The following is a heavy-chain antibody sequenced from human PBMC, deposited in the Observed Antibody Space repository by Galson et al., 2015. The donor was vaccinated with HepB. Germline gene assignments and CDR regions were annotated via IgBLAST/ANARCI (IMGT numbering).Heavy chain of an antibody. CDR3: ARDQGSGSQTFDY. D-gene: IGHD3-10*01. J-gene: IGHJ4*02. V-gene: IGHV3-11*06. CDR1: GFTFSDYY. Sequence: SLRLSCAASGFTFSDYYMSWIRQAPGKGLEWVSYISTSSSYTNYADSVKGRFTISRDNAKNSLYLQMNSLRAEDTAVYYCARDQGSGSQTFDYWGQGTLVTVSS. CDR2: ISTSSSYT.